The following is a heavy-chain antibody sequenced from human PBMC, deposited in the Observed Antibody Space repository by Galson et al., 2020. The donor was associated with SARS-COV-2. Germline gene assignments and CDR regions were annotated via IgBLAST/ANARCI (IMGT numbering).Heavy chain of an antibody. CDR2: IYPSGST. V-gene: IGHV4-38-2*01. CDR3: ARQGVNMIVLVTVPGWFFEL. Sequence: SQTLSLTCAVSGYSLSTTNYWGWVRKPPGKGLEWIGSIYPSGSTYYNPSLKSRVNIYLDTSRNQFSLTLHAVTAADTALYYCARQGVNMIVLVTVPGWFFELVGRGALVSVSS. CDR1: GYSLSTTNY. J-gene: IGHJ2*01. D-gene: IGHD3-22*01.